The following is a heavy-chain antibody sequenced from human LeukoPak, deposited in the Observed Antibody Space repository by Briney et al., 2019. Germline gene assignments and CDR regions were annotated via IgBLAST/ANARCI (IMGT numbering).Heavy chain of an antibody. V-gene: IGHV1-2*02. Sequence: ASVKVSCRASGYTFTGYYMHWVRQAPGQGLEWMGWINPNSGGTNYAQKFQGRVTMTRDTSISTAYMELSRLRSDDTAVYYCARPYCGGGSCHDYFDYCGQGTLVTVSS. CDR1: GYTFTGYY. J-gene: IGHJ4*02. CDR2: INPNSGGT. CDR3: ARPYCGGGSCHDYFDY. D-gene: IGHD2-15*01.